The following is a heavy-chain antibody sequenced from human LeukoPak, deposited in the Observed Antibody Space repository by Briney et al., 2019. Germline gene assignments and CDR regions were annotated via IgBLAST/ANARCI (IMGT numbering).Heavy chain of an antibody. CDR2: IYPGDADT. D-gene: IGHD5-24*01. V-gene: IGHV5-51*03. CDR1: GYTFSSYW. Sequence: PGESLKISCKAPGYTFSSYWIGWVRQMPGKGLEWVSIIYPGDADTRYSPSFQGHVTVSADKSMSTAYLQWSSLKASDTALYYCASQRDGFFDYWGQGTLVTVSS. CDR3: ASQRDGFFDY. J-gene: IGHJ4*02.